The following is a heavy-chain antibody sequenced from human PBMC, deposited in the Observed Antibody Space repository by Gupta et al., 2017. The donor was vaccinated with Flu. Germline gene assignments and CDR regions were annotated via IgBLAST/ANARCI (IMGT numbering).Heavy chain of an antibody. D-gene: IGHD3-22*01. CDR2: SSSNGGST. CDR3: VKGGLLLQAEYFQH. V-gene: IGHV3-64D*06. Sequence: EVQLVESGGGLVQPGGSLRLSCSASGFTFSSYAMHWVRQAPGKGLEYVSASSSNGGSTYYADSVKGRFTISRDNSKNTLYLQMSSLRAEDTAVYYCVKGGLLLQAEYFQHWGQGTLVTVSS. J-gene: IGHJ1*01. CDR1: GFTFSSYA.